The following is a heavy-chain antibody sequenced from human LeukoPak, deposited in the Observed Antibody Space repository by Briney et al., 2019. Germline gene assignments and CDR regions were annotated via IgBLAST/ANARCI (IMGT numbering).Heavy chain of an antibody. D-gene: IGHD6-19*01. Sequence: GGSLRLSCAASGFTFSSYGMHWVRQAPGKGLEWVAVIWYDGSNKYYADSVKGRSTISRDNSKNALYLQMNSLRAEDTAVYYCARSSSGCFDYWGQGTLVTVSS. CDR3: ARSSSGCFDY. CDR2: IWYDGSNK. J-gene: IGHJ4*02. V-gene: IGHV3-33*01. CDR1: GFTFSSYG.